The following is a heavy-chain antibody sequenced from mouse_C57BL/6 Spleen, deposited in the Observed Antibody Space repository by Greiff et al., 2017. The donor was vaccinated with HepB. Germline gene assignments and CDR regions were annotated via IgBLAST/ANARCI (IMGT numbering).Heavy chain of an antibody. Sequence: DVMLVESGEGLVKPGGSLKLSCAASGFTFSSYAMSWVRQTPEKRLEWVAYISSGGDYIYYADTVKGRFTISRDNARNTLYLQMSSLKSEDTAMYYCTRVYGSSHWYFDVWGTGTTVTVSS. CDR3: TRVYGSSHWYFDV. J-gene: IGHJ1*03. CDR1: GFTFSSYA. CDR2: ISSGGDYI. D-gene: IGHD1-1*01. V-gene: IGHV5-9-1*02.